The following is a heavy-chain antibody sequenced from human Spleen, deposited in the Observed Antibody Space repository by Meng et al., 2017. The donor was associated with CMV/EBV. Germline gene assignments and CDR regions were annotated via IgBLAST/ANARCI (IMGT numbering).Heavy chain of an antibody. CDR3: ARVLTNYDFWSGSPGGPFDY. CDR1: SGCYY. Sequence: SGCYYWSWIRQPPGKGLEWIGYIYYSGSTNYTPSLKSRVTISVDTSKNQFSLKLSSVTAADTAVYYCARVLTNYDFWSGSPGGPFDYWGQGTLVTVSS. J-gene: IGHJ4*02. V-gene: IGHV4-61*01. D-gene: IGHD3-3*01. CDR2: IYYSGST.